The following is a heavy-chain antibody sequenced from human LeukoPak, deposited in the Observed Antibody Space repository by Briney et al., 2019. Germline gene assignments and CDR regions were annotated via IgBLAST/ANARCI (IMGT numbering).Heavy chain of an antibody. V-gene: IGHV3-30*18. J-gene: IGHJ6*02. CDR1: GFTFSSYG. Sequence: GGSLRLSCAASGFTFSSYGMHWVRQAPGKGLEWVAVISYDGSNKYYADSVKGRFTISRDNSKNTLYLQMNSLRAEDTAVYYCAKDRRYSSGSNPYYYYYYGMDVWGQGTTVTVSS. D-gene: IGHD6-25*01. CDR3: AKDRRYSSGSNPYYYYYYGMDV. CDR2: ISYDGSNK.